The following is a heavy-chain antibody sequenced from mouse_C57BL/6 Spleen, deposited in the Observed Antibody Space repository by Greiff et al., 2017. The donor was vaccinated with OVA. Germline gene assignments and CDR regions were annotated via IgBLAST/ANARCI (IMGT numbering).Heavy chain of an antibody. V-gene: IGHV5-17*01. CDR1: GFTFSDYG. D-gene: IGHD2-4*01. CDR2: ISSGSSTI. CDR3: ARSSYYDYGGYFDV. Sequence: EVKVEESGGGLVKPGGSLKLSCAASGFTFSDYGMHWVRQAPEKGLEWVAYISSGSSTIYYADTVKGRFTISRDNAKNTLFLQMTSLRSEDTAMYYCARSSYYDYGGYFDVWGTGTTVTVSS. J-gene: IGHJ1*03.